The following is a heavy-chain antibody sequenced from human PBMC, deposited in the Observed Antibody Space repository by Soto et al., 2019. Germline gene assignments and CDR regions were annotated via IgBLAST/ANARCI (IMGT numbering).Heavy chain of an antibody. CDR1: GYTFTSYG. CDR2: ISAYNGNT. D-gene: IGHD5-18*01. Sequence: GASVKVSCKASGYTFTSYGISWVRQAPGQGLEWMGWISAYNGNTNYAQKLQGRVTMTTDTSTSTAYMELRSLRSDDTAVYYCARDFRGSYDVFYYGMDVWGQGTTVTVSS. CDR3: ARDFRGSYDVFYYGMDV. V-gene: IGHV1-18*01. J-gene: IGHJ6*02.